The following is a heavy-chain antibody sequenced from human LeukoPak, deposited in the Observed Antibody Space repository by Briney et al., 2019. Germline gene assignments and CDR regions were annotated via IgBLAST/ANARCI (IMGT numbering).Heavy chain of an antibody. J-gene: IGHJ4*02. CDR3: ASDRGYSYGYPLSFDY. CDR2: INPNSGGT. D-gene: IGHD5-18*01. CDR1: GYTFTGYY. V-gene: IGHV1-2*02. Sequence: GASVKVSCKASGYTFTGYYMRWVRQAPGQGLEWMGWINPNSGGTNYAQKFQGRVTMTRDTSISTAYMEPSRLKSDDTAVYYCASDRGYSYGYPLSFDYWGQGTLVTVSS.